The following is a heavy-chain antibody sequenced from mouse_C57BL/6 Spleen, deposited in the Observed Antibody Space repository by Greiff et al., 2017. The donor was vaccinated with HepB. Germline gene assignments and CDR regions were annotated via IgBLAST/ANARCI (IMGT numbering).Heavy chain of an antibody. CDR1: GYTFTSYW. D-gene: IGHD4-1*01. CDR3: ARLRTGFDY. Sequence: VQLQQPGAELVRPGSSVKLSCKASGYTFTSYWMDWVKQRPGQGLEWIGNIYPSDSETHYNQKFKDKATLTIDKSSSTAYMQLSSLTSEDSAVYYCARLRTGFDYWGQGTTLTVSS. CDR2: IYPSDSET. J-gene: IGHJ2*01. V-gene: IGHV1-61*01.